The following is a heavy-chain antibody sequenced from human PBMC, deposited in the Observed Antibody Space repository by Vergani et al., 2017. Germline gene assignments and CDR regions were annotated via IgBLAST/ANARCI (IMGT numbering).Heavy chain of an antibody. CDR2: IIPIFGTA. J-gene: IGHJ5*02. CDR3: AREFRATMVRGVIES. D-gene: IGHD3-10*01. Sequence: QVQLVESGAEVKKPGSSVKVSCKASGGTFSSYAISWVRQAPGQGLEWMGGIIPIFGTANYAQKFQGRVTITADESTSTAYMELSSLRSEDTAVYYCAREFRATMVRGVIESWGQGTLVTVSS. CDR1: GGTFSSYA. V-gene: IGHV1-69*01.